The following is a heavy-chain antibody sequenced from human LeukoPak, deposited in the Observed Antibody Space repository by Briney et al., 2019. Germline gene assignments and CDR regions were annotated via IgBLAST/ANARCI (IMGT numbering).Heavy chain of an antibody. CDR2: IIPIFGTA. Sequence: VASVKVSCKASGGTFSSYAISWVRQAPGQGLEWMGGIIPIFGTANYAQKFQGRVTITADESTSTAYMELSSLRSEDTAVYYCARGLERWLHQFDYWGQGTLVTVSS. D-gene: IGHD5-24*01. CDR3: ARGLERWLHQFDY. J-gene: IGHJ4*02. V-gene: IGHV1-69*13. CDR1: GGTFSSYA.